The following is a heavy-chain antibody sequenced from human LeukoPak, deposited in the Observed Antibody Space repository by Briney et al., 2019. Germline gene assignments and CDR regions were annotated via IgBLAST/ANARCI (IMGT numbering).Heavy chain of an antibody. CDR1: GGSFSDYY. CDR3: ARGRGIHSSGWYWRRWFDP. Sequence: SETLSLTCAVYGGSFSDYYWSWIRQPPGKGLEWIGEINHSGNTNYNPSLKSRVTISVDTSKNQFSLKLNSVTAADTAVYYCARGRGIHSSGWYWRRWFDPWGQGTLVTVSS. CDR2: INHSGNT. J-gene: IGHJ5*02. D-gene: IGHD6-19*01. V-gene: IGHV4-34*01.